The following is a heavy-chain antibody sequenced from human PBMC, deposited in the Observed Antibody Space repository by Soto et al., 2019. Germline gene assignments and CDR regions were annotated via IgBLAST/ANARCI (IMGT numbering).Heavy chain of an antibody. V-gene: IGHV3-23*01. J-gene: IGHJ4*02. Sequence: EVQLLESGGGLVQPGGSLRLSCAASGFTFSSYAMSWVRQAPGKGLEWVSAISCSGGSTYYADSVKGRFTISRDNSKNTLYMQMNSLRAEDTAVYYCAKDESYGDATDYWGQGTLVTVSS. D-gene: IGHD4-17*01. CDR2: ISCSGGST. CDR3: AKDESYGDATDY. CDR1: GFTFSSYA.